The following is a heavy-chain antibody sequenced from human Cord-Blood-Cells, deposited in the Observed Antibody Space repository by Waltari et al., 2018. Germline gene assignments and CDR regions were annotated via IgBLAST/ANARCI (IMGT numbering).Heavy chain of an antibody. V-gene: IGHV3-30*02. CDR1: GFTFSSYG. J-gene: IGHJ4*02. CDR3: AKDRGIAARPAYYFDY. D-gene: IGHD6-6*01. Sequence: QVQLVESGGGVVQPGGSLSLSCAASGFTFSSYGLHWVRQAPGKGLEWVAFIRYDGSNKYYADSVKGRFTISRDNSKNTLYLQMNSLRAEDTAVYYCAKDRGIAARPAYYFDYWGQGTLVTVSS. CDR2: IRYDGSNK.